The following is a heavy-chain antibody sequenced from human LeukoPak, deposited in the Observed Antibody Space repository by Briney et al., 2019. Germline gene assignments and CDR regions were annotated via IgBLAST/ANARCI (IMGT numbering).Heavy chain of an antibody. D-gene: IGHD2-2*01. CDR1: GFTFSTYE. Sequence: PGGSLRLSCAASGFTFSTYEMNWVRQAPGKGLEWVSYISGTGRTRNYADSVKGRSTISRDNAKKSLYLQMNSLRAEDTAVYYCARWEYCSSTYCSFDYWGQGTLVTVSS. J-gene: IGHJ4*02. CDR2: ISGTGRTR. CDR3: ARWEYCSSTYCSFDY. V-gene: IGHV3-48*03.